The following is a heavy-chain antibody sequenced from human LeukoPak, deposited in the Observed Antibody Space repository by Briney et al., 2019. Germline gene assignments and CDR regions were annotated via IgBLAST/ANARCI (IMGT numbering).Heavy chain of an antibody. Sequence: SETLSLTCAVSGYSISSGYYWGWIRQPPGKGLEWIGSIYHSGSTNYNPSLKCRVTISVDTSKNQFSLKLFSVTAADTAVYYCARGLGIFGVVYFDYWGQGTLVTVSS. V-gene: IGHV4-38-2*01. CDR3: ARGLGIFGVVYFDY. CDR2: IYHSGST. D-gene: IGHD3-3*01. J-gene: IGHJ4*02. CDR1: GYSISSGYY.